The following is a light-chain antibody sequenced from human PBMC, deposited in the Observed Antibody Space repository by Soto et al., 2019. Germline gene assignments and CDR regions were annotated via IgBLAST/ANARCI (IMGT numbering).Light chain of an antibody. CDR3: QQYGSSLFT. J-gene: IGKJ3*01. Sequence: EIVLTQSPGTLSLSPGERATLSCRASQSVSSSYLAWYQQKPGQAPRLLIYGASSRATGIPDRFSGSGSGTDFTLTISRLEPKDFAVYDCQQYGSSLFTFGPGTKVDIK. CDR1: QSVSSSY. V-gene: IGKV3-20*01. CDR2: GAS.